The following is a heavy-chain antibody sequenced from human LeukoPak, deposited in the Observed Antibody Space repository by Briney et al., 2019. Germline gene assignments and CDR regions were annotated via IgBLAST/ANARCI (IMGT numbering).Heavy chain of an antibody. CDR2: IKQDGSEK. V-gene: IGHV3-7*01. J-gene: IGHJ6*03. CDR3: ARTARRLVHEAYMGV. D-gene: IGHD6-19*01. CDR1: GFTFSSYW. Sequence: PGGSLRLSCAASGFTFSSYWMSWVRQAPGRGLGWVANIKQDGSEKYYVDSVKGRFTISRDNAKNSLYLQMNSLRAEDTAVYYCARTARRLVHEAYMGVWGKGTTVTISS.